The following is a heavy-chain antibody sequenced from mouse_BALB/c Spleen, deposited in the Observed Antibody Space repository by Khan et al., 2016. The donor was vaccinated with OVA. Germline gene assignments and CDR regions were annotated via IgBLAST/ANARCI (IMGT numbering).Heavy chain of an antibody. CDR3: ARTARIKY. V-gene: IGHV3-2*02. CDR1: GYSITSGYG. CDR2: ISYSGST. Sequence: EVQLVESGPGLVKPSQSLSLTCTVTGYSITSGYGWNWIRQFPGNKLEWMGYISYSGSTNYNPSLKSRFSITRDTSKNQFFLQLNSVTTEDTATXYCARTARIKYWGQGTTLTVSS. D-gene: IGHD1-2*01. J-gene: IGHJ2*01.